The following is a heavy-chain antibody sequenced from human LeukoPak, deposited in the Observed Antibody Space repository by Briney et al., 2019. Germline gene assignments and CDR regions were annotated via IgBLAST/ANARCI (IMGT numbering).Heavy chain of an antibody. V-gene: IGHV4-34*01. J-gene: IGHJ4*02. CDR2: IHYSGNT. CDR3: ARTSGIVFYY. D-gene: IGHD5-12*01. CDR1: GQSFSGYY. Sequence: PSETLSLTCAVYGQSFSGYYWVWIRQPPGKGLEWIGSIHYSGNTYYNPSLKSRVTMSVDTSKNQFSLKLSSVTAADTAVYYCARTSGIVFYYWGQGTLVTVSS.